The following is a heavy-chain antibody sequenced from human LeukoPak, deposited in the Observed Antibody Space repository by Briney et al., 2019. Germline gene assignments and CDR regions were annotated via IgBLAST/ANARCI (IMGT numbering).Heavy chain of an antibody. V-gene: IGHV3-74*01. CDR1: GFTFSSYW. Sequence: PGGSQRLSCAASGFTFSSYWMHWVRQAPGKGLVWVSRINTDGSSTSYADSVKGRFTISRDNAKNTLYLQMNSLRAEDTAVYYCARGYYDSSGYIDYWGQGTLVTVSS. D-gene: IGHD3-22*01. CDR2: INTDGSST. J-gene: IGHJ4*02. CDR3: ARGYYDSSGYIDY.